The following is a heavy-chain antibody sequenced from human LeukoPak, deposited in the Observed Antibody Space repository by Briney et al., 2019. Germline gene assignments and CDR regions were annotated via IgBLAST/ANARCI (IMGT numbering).Heavy chain of an antibody. CDR1: GFTFSSYE. D-gene: IGHD6-13*01. CDR2: ISSSGSAI. CDR3: AAGTAADY. J-gene: IGHJ4*02. V-gene: IGHV3-48*03. Sequence: GGSLRLSCAASGFTFSSYEMNWVRQAPGKGLEWVSYISSSGSAIYYADSVKGRFTISRDNAQNALFLQMNSLRVEDTAVYYCAAGTAADYWGQGTLVTVSS.